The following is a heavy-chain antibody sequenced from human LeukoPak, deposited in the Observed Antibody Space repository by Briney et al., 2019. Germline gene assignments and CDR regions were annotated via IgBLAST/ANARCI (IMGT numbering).Heavy chain of an antibody. D-gene: IGHD6-13*01. CDR3: ARDRFSSSWRDAFDI. CDR2: ITSSGATT. CDR1: GFTFSSYA. Sequence: PGGSLRLSCAAPGFTFSSYAMSWVRQAPGKGLERVSDITSSGATTNYADSVKGRFTISRDNSKNTLYLQMNSLRAEDTDVYYCARDRFSSSWRDAFDIWGQGTMVTVSS. V-gene: IGHV3-23*01. J-gene: IGHJ3*02.